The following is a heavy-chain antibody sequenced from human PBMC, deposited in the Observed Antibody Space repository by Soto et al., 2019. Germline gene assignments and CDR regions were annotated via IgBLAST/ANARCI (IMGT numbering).Heavy chain of an antibody. V-gene: IGHV1-69*01. Sequence: QEQLVQSGAEVKKPGSSVKISCKASGGSFGNSAINWVRQTPGQGLEWVGGFIPVYRTLNFAQKFQARVTITADESTGTAYMTLSSLASNDTAVYYCATGVIWIGYFTVDSWGQGARVTVAS. J-gene: IGHJ4*02. D-gene: IGHD3-3*01. CDR3: ATGVIWIGYFTVDS. CDR1: GGSFGNSA. CDR2: FIPVYRTL.